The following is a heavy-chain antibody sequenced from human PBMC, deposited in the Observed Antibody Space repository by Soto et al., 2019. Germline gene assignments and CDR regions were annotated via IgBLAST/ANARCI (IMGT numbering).Heavy chain of an antibody. V-gene: IGHV4-31*03. CDR1: GGSISSGGYY. CDR2: IYYSGST. D-gene: IGHD2-15*01. J-gene: IGHJ6*03. Sequence: SETLSLTCTVSGGSISSGGYYWSWIRQHPGKGLEWIGYIYYSGSTYYNPSLKSRVTISVDTSKNQFSLKLSSVTAADTAVYYCARDRRFHSVYYYYMDVWGKGTTVTVSS. CDR3: ARDRRFHSVYYYYMDV.